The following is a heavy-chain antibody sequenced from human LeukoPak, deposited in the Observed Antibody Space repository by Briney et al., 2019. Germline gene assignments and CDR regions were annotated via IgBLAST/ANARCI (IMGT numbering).Heavy chain of an antibody. V-gene: IGHV3-21*01. J-gene: IGHJ4*02. CDR1: GFTFSTYA. CDR2: ISSSSSYI. Sequence: GGSLRLSCAASGFTFSTYAMSWVRQAPGKGLEWVSYISSSSSYIWYADSVKGRFTISRDNAKNSLYLQMNSLRAEDTAVYYCVRDRRSAGCFDYWGQGTLVTVSS. CDR3: VRDRRSAGCFDY. D-gene: IGHD5-24*01.